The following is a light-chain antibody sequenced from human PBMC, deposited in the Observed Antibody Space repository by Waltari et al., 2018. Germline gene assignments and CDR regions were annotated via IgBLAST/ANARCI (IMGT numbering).Light chain of an antibody. J-gene: IGLJ2*01. CDR3: QSADTSGTYPQVV. V-gene: IGLV3-25*03. Sequence: SYELTQPPSVAVSPGQTARITCSGDALPQQYAYWYQQQPRQAPVLVIQKDTERPSGIPERFSGSSSGTTVTLTISGVQAEDEADYYCQSADTSGTYPQVVFGGGTQLTVL. CDR1: ALPQQY. CDR2: KDT.